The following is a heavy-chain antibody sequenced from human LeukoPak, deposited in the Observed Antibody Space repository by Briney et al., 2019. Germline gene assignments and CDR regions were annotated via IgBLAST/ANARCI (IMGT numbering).Heavy chain of an antibody. D-gene: IGHD3-10*02. Sequence: GGSLRLSCAASGFTFSDYYMSWVRQAPGKGVEWVAYISSSGSTRYYADCVKGRFTISRDNAKNSLYLQMNSLRAEDTAVYYCAELGITMIGGVWGKGTTVTISS. CDR3: AELGITMIGGV. V-gene: IGHV3-11*04. CDR1: GFTFSDYY. CDR2: ISSSGSTR. J-gene: IGHJ6*04.